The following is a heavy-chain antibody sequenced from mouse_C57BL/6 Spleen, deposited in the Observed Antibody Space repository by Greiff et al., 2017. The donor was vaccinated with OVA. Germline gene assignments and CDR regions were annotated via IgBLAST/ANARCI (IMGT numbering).Heavy chain of an antibody. Sequence: VQRVESGPGLVQPSQSLSITCTVSGFSLTSYGVHWVRQSPGKGLEWLGVIWRGGSTDYNAAFMSRLSITKDNSKSQVFFKMNSLQADDTAIYYCAKPPYDYEAMDYWGQGTSVTVSS. V-gene: IGHV2-5*01. D-gene: IGHD6-5*01. CDR2: IWRGGST. CDR1: GFSLTSYG. J-gene: IGHJ4*01. CDR3: AKPPYDYEAMDY.